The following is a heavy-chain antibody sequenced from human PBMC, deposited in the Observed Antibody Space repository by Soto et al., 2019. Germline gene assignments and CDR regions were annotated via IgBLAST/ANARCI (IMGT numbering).Heavy chain of an antibody. CDR2: INHSGST. D-gene: IGHD2-2*01. CDR3: ARGLGYQLSSYYYYYYGMDV. Sequence: SETLSLTCAVYGGSFSGYYWSWIRQPPGKGLEWIGEINHSGSTNYNPSLKSRVTISVDTSKNQFSLKLSSVTAADTAVYYCARGLGYQLSSYYYYYYGMDVWGQGTTVTVSS. J-gene: IGHJ6*02. V-gene: IGHV4-34*01. CDR1: GGSFSGYY.